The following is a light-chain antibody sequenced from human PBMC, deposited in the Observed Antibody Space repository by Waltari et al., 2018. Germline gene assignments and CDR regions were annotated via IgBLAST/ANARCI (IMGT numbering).Light chain of an antibody. CDR3: QQYNDWPPT. V-gene: IGKV3-15*01. Sequence: EIVMTQSPATLSVSVGERATLSCRASQLFGSNLAWYQLKPGQAPRLLLSGASTRATGTPAGFSGSGSGTEFTLTISILQSEDFAVYYCQQYNDWPPTFGGGTKVEIK. CDR1: QLFGSN. J-gene: IGKJ4*01. CDR2: GAS.